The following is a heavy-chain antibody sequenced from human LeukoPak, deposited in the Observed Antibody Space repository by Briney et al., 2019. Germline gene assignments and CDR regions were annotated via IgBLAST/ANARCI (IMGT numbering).Heavy chain of an antibody. J-gene: IGHJ4*02. V-gene: IGHV4-34*01. Sequence: SETLSLTCAVYGGSFSGYYWSWIRQPPGKGLEWIGEINHSGSTNYNPSPKSRVTISVDTSKNQFSLKLSSVTAADTAVYYCVSGWYWYYFDYWGQGTLVTVSS. CDR2: INHSGST. D-gene: IGHD2-8*02. CDR3: VSGWYWYYFDY. CDR1: GGSFSGYY.